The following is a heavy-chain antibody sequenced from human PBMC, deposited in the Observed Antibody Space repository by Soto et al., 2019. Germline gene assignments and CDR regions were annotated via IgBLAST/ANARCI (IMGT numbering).Heavy chain of an antibody. J-gene: IGHJ6*02. CDR2: INHSGST. V-gene: IGHV4-34*01. CDR1: GGSFRGYY. CDR3: AGFLKDIVVVIAATRIDGMDV. Sequence: SETLSLTCAVYGGSFRGYYLSWIRQPPGKGLEWIGEINHSGSTNYNPSLKSRVTISVDTSKNQLSLKLSSVTAADTAVYYCAGFLKDIVVVIAATRIDGMDVWGQGTTVTVSS. D-gene: IGHD2-15*01.